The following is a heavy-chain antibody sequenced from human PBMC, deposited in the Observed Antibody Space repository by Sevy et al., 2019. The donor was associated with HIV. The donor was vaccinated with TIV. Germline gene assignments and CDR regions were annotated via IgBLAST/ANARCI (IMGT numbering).Heavy chain of an antibody. CDR3: ASSMVRGVIPPTPIDY. J-gene: IGHJ4*02. Sequence: SETLSLTCTVSGGSINSGGYYWSWIRQHPGKGLEWIGYIYYSGSTYYNPSLKSRVTISVDTSKNQFSLKLSSVTAADTAVYYCASSMVRGVIPPTPIDYWGQGTLVTVSS. CDR2: IYYSGST. CDR1: GGSINSGGYY. D-gene: IGHD3-10*01. V-gene: IGHV4-31*03.